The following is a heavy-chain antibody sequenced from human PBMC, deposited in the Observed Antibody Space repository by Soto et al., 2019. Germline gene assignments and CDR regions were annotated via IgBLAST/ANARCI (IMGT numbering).Heavy chain of an antibody. CDR2: IYYTGTS. Sequence: PSETLSLTCAVSGGSISSSSYYWDWIRQPPGKGLEWIGTIYYTGTSNYNPSLKSRVTISVDTSKNQFSLNLSSVTAADTAVYYYTRHAIGVVVPAAIRNWGQGSLVTVSS. D-gene: IGHD2-15*01. J-gene: IGHJ4*02. CDR3: TRHAIGVVVPAAIRN. CDR1: GGSISSSSYY. V-gene: IGHV4-39*01.